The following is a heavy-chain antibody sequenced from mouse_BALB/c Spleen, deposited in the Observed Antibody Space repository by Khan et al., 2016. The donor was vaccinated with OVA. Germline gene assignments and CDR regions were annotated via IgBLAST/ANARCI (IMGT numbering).Heavy chain of an antibody. CDR3: AKTARIKY. CDR1: GYSITSGYG. CDR2: ISYSGST. Sequence: EVQLVESGPGLVKPSQSLSITCTVTGYSITSGYGWNWIRQFPGNKLEWMGYISYSGSTNYNPSLKSRISFTPDTSKNQFFLQLNSVTTEDTATYYCAKTARIKYWGQGTTLTVSS. V-gene: IGHV3-2*02. D-gene: IGHD1-2*01. J-gene: IGHJ2*01.